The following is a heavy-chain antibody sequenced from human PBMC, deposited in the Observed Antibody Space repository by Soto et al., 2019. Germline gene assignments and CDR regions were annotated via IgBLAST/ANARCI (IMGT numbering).Heavy chain of an antibody. CDR1: GYTPTSYY. CDR2: INPSGGIT. V-gene: IGHV1-46*01. D-gene: IGHD2-2*01. Sequence: ASVKVSCKASGYTPTSYYLHWVRQAPGQGPEWMGIINPSGGITNDAQKFQDRVTMTSDTSTSTVYMELSSLRSEDTAVYYCARGISTTRYYYYYGMDVWGQGTTVTVSS. CDR3: ARGISTTRYYYYYGMDV. J-gene: IGHJ6*02.